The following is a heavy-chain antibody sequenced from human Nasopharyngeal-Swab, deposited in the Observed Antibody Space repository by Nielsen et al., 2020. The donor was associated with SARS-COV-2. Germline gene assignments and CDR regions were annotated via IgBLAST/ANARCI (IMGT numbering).Heavy chain of an antibody. J-gene: IGHJ4*02. CDR1: GFIFSASA. CDR3: TTDFYFDY. Sequence: ESLKTPCAASGFIFSASAIHWVRQASGKGLEWVVRIGDKDHNYATKYGASVQGRFTISRDDSKNTAFLQMDSLKNEETALYYCTTDFYFDYWGQGTLVTVSS. CDR2: IGDKDHNYAT. V-gene: IGHV3-73*01.